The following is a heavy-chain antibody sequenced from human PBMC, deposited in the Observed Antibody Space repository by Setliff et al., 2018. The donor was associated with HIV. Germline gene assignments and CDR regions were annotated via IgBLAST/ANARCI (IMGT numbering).Heavy chain of an antibody. CDR2: IGSKANSYAT. V-gene: IGHV3-73*01. J-gene: IGHJ6*03. CDR3: TRHLVTAIQGSYYMDV. CDR1: GFSFNKAW. D-gene: IGHD2-21*02. Sequence: PGGSLRLSCALSGFSFNKAWMNWVRQAPGKGLEWVGRIGSKANSYATAYAASVKGRFTISRDDSKNTAYLQMNSLKTEDTAVYYCTRHLVTAIQGSYYMDVWGKGITVTVSS.